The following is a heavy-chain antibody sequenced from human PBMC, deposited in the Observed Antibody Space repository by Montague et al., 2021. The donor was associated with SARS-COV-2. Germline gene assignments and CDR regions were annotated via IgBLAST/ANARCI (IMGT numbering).Heavy chain of an antibody. V-gene: IGHV4-59*02. D-gene: IGHD5-18*01. CDR3: ARGRDERGYSFGYHYFDL. CDR1: GGSVSPYY. CDR2: MHYRGTT. J-gene: IGHJ4*02. Sequence: SETLSLTCTISGGSVSPYYWSWIRQPPGKGLEWIGYMHYRGTTNYNPSLESRVTMSLDTSENQFSLKLTSVTAAETAVYFCARGRDERGYSFGYHYFDLWGQGTLVTVSS.